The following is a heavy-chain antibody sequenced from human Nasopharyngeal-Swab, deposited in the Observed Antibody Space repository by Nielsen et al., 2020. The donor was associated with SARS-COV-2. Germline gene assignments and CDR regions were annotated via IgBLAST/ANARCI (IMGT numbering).Heavy chain of an antibody. J-gene: IGHJ3*02. CDR1: GFTFSPYT. CDR3: ARASLSGSSTGRRAFDI. Sequence: GESLKISCATSGFTFSPYTMTWVCQAPGKGLQWISYITSGNSVQYADSVRGRFTISRDNAKNSLYLQMNSLTAEDTAVYYCARASLSGSSTGRRAFDIWGQGTMVTVSS. D-gene: IGHD1-26*01. V-gene: IGHV3-48*04. CDR2: ITSGNSV.